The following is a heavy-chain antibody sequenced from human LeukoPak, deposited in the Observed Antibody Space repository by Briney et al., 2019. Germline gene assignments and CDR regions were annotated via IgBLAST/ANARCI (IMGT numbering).Heavy chain of an antibody. J-gene: IGHJ6*03. V-gene: IGHV3-23*01. Sequence: ETLSLTCTVSGGSISSYYWSWIRQPPGKGLEWVSAISGSGGSTYYADSVKGRFTISRDNSKNTLYLQMNSLRAEDTAVYYCAKDSSGWYPLYYYYMDVWGKGTTVTVSS. CDR3: AKDSSGWYPLYYYYMDV. CDR1: GGSISSYY. D-gene: IGHD6-19*01. CDR2: ISGSGGST.